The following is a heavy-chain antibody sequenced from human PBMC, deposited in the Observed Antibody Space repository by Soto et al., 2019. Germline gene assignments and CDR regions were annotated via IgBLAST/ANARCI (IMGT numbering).Heavy chain of an antibody. CDR2: IYYSGST. Sequence: SETLSLTCTVSGGSISSYYWSWIRQPPGKGLEWIGYIYYSGSTNYNPSLKSRVTISVDASKNQFSLKLSSVTAADTAVYYCARARNYHGSGSYETSHDYFDYWGQGTLVTVSS. CDR1: GGSISSYY. J-gene: IGHJ4*02. V-gene: IGHV4-59*01. CDR3: ARARNYHGSGSYETSHDYFDY. D-gene: IGHD3-10*01.